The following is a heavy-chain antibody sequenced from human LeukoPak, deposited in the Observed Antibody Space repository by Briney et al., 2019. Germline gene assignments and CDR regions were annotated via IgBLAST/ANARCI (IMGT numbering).Heavy chain of an antibody. J-gene: IGHJ4*02. CDR3: ARGPGSYLLDY. CDR1: GYTFTSYA. V-gene: IGHV1-3*01. Sequence: ATVKVSCKASGYTFTSYAMHWVRQAPGQRLEWMGWINAGNGNTKYSQKFQGRVTITRDTSASTACMELSSLRSEDTAVYYCARGPGSYLLDYWGQGTLVTVSS. D-gene: IGHD1-26*01. CDR2: INAGNGNT.